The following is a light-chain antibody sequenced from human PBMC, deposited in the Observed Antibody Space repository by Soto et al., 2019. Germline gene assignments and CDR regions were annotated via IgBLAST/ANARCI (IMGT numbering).Light chain of an antibody. J-gene: IGKJ4*01. CDR3: QQYGSSPLT. CDR1: QSVSSSY. V-gene: IGKV3-20*01. CDR2: GAS. Sequence: EIVLTQSPGTLSLSPGERATLSCRASQSVSSSYLAWYQQKPGQAPRLLIYGASSRATGTPDRFSGSGSGPDFTLTISRLEPEDFAVYYCQQYGSSPLTFGGGTKVEIK.